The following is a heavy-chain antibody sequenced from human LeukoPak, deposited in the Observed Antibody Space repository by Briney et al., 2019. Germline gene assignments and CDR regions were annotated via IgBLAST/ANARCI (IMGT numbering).Heavy chain of an antibody. D-gene: IGHD5-12*01. V-gene: IGHV1-8*01. Sequence: GASVKVSCKASGYTFTSYDINWVRQATGQGLEWMGWMNPNSGNTGYAQKFQGRVTMTRNTSISTAYMELRSLRSDDTAVYYCARDYIVATSHVDYWGQGTLVTVSS. J-gene: IGHJ4*02. CDR1: GYTFTSYD. CDR3: ARDYIVATSHVDY. CDR2: MNPNSGNT.